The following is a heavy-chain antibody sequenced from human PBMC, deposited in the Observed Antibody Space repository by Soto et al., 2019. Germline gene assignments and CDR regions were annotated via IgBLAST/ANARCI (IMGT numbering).Heavy chain of an antibody. J-gene: IGHJ4*02. D-gene: IGHD6-13*01. CDR3: ARGWYSSSWYSVDY. CDR2: IIPILGIA. CDR1: GGTFSSYT. Sequence: QVQLVQSGAEVKKPGSSVKVSCKASGGTFSSYTISWVRQAPGQGLEWMGRIIPILGIANYAQKFQGRVTITVDKSTSTAYMELSSLRSEDTAVYYCARGWYSSSWYSVDYWGQGTLVTVSS. V-gene: IGHV1-69*02.